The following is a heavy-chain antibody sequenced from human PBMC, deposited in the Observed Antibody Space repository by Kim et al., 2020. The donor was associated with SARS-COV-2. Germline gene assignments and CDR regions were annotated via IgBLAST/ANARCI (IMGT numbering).Heavy chain of an antibody. J-gene: IGHJ4*02. Sequence: FQGQVTISADKSISTAYLQWSSLKASDTAMYYCARLFRIAAAGYGPGFDYWGQGTLVTVSS. D-gene: IGHD6-13*01. CDR3: ARLFRIAAAGYGPGFDY. V-gene: IGHV5-51*01.